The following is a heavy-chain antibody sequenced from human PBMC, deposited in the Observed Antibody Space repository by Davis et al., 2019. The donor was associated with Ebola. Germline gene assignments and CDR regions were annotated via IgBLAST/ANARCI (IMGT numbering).Heavy chain of an antibody. Sequence: GESLKISCKGSGYSFTSYWIGWVRQMPGKGLEWMGIIYPGDSDTRYSPSFQGQVTISADKSISTAYLQWSSLKASDTAMYYCARQWLEYNDRGDWFDPWGQGTLVTVSS. D-gene: IGHD6-19*01. V-gene: IGHV5-51*01. J-gene: IGHJ5*02. CDR1: GYSFTSYW. CDR3: ARQWLEYNDRGDWFDP. CDR2: IYPGDSDT.